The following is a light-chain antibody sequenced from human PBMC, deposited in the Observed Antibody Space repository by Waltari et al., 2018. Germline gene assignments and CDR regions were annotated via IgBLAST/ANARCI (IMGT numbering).Light chain of an antibody. CDR2: DFT. J-gene: IGLJ2*01. V-gene: IGLV2-14*01. CDR1: DSDLGSYNY. Sequence: QSAPTLPASVSGSPGQSITISCTGIDSDLGSYNYVSWYRQTPGKAPEVIIYDFTSRPPGVSSRFSGSKSGNTASLTISGLQAEDEGHYYCTSYTTTRLTFGGGTKLTV. CDR3: TSYTTTRLT.